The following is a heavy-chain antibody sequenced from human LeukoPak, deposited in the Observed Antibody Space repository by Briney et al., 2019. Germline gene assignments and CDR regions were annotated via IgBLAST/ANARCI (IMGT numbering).Heavy chain of an antibody. Sequence: LSGSSLRLSCVGSGFTFSNYAMHWVRQAPGKGLEWVTIISYDARNKYFADSVNGRFTVSRDNSKNTVYLQMNSLRVDDTAVYFCAGFWGSHRLEYWGQGTPVSVSS. J-gene: IGHJ4*02. D-gene: IGHD3-16*01. CDR3: AGFWGSHRLEY. CDR1: GFTFSNYA. CDR2: ISYDARNK. V-gene: IGHV3-30*04.